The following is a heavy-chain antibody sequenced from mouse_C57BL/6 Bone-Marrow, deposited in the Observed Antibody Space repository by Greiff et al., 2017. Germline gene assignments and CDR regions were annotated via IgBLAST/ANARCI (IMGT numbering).Heavy chain of an antibody. Sequence: QVQLKESGAELMKPGASVKLSCKATGYTFTGYWIEWVKQRPGHGLEWIGEIYPRSGNTYYNEKFKGKATLTADKSSSTAYMELRSLTSEDSAVYFCPLLRYPWYFDVGGTGTTVTVSS. V-gene: IGHV1-9*01. J-gene: IGHJ1*03. CDR1: GYTFTGYW. D-gene: IGHD1-1*01. CDR2: IYPRSGNT. CDR3: PLLRYPWYFDV.